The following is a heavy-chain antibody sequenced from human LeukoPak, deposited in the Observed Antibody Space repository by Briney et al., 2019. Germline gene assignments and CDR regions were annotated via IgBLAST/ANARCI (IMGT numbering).Heavy chain of an antibody. D-gene: IGHD3-10*01. Sequence: SETLSLTCTVSGDSMSTGYYWGWIRQPPGKGLEWIGSIYHSGSTYYNPSLKSRVTISVDTSKNQFSLKLSSVTAADTAVYYCARAVGSGSFQTYYYYMDVWGKGTTVTISS. V-gene: IGHV4-38-2*02. CDR1: GDSMSTGYY. CDR3: ARAVGSGSFQTYYYYMDV. CDR2: IYHSGST. J-gene: IGHJ6*03.